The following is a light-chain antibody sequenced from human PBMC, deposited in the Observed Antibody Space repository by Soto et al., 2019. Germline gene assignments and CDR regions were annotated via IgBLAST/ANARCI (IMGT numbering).Light chain of an antibody. V-gene: IGKV1-39*01. CDR1: QSISSY. CDR3: QQSYSTPRLT. Sequence: DIQMTQSPSTRPASAGDRVTITCRASQSISSYLNWYQQKPGKAPKLLIYAASSLQSGVPSRFSGSGSGTDFTLTISSLQPEDFATYYCQQSYSTPRLTFGGGTKVDIK. J-gene: IGKJ4*01. CDR2: AAS.